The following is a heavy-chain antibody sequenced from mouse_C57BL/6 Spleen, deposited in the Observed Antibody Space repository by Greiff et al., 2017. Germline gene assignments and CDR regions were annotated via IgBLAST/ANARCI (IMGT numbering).Heavy chain of an antibody. CDR2: ISSGSSTI. D-gene: IGHD1-1*01. CDR3: ARNYYGSSDAMDY. CDR1: GFTFSDYG. J-gene: IGHJ4*01. Sequence: EVQLMESGGGLVKPGGSLKLSCAASGFTFSDYGMHWVRQAPEKGLEWVAYISSGSSTIYYADTVKGRFTISRDNAKNTLFLQMSRLRSEDTAMYYCARNYYGSSDAMDYWGQGTSVTVSS. V-gene: IGHV5-17*01.